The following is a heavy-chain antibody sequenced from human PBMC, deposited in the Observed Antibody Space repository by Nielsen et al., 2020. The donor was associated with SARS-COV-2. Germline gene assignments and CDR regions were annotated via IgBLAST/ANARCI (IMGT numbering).Heavy chain of an antibody. CDR2: INPNSGGT. J-gene: IGHJ5*02. D-gene: IGHD3-3*01. V-gene: IGHV1-2*04. CDR3: ARAELRSPFDP. Sequence: ASVKVSCKASGYTFTGYYMHWVRQAPGQGLEWMGWINPNSGGTNYAQKFQGWVTMTRDTSISTAYMELSRLRSDDTAVYYCARAELRSPFDPWAREPWSPSPQ. CDR1: GYTFTGYY.